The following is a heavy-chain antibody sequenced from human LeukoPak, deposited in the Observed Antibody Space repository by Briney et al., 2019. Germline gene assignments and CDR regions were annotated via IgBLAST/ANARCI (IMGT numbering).Heavy chain of an antibody. CDR2: INPNSGGT. CDR3: ARGPGCISTSCPYYFDY. D-gene: IGHD2-2*01. V-gene: IGHV1-2*02. Sequence: ASVKVSCKASGYTFTGHYMHWVRQAPGQGLEWMGWINPNSGGTNYAQKFQDRVTMTRNTSISTAYMELSSLSSEDTAVYYCARGPGCISTSCPYYFDYWCQGTLVTVSS. CDR1: GYTFTGHY. J-gene: IGHJ4*02.